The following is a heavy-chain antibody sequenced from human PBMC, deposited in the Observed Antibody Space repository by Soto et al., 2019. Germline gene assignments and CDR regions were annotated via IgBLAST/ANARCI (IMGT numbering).Heavy chain of an antibody. V-gene: IGHV3-30*04. J-gene: IGHJ2*01. CDR3: ARDLSGDLNWYFDL. CDR1: GFTFSSYA. D-gene: IGHD1-1*01. Sequence: GGSLRLSCAASGFTFSSYAMHWVRQAPGKGLEWVAVISYDGSNKYYADSVKGRFTISRDNSKNTLYLQMNSLRAEDTAVYYCARDLSGDLNWYFDLWGRGTLVTVSS. CDR2: ISYDGSNK.